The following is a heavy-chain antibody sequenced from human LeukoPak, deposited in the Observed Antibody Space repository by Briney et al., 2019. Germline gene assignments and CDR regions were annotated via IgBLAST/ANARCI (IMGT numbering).Heavy chain of an antibody. D-gene: IGHD3-3*01. Sequence: ASVKVSCKASGYTFTSYDINWVRQAPGQGLEWMGGIIPIFGTANYAQKFQGRVTITTDESTSTAYMELSSLRSEDTAVYYCARGNTYYDFWSGYFDYWGQGTLVTVSS. CDR3: ARGNTYYDFWSGYFDY. J-gene: IGHJ4*02. CDR1: GYTFTSYD. CDR2: IIPIFGTA. V-gene: IGHV1-69*05.